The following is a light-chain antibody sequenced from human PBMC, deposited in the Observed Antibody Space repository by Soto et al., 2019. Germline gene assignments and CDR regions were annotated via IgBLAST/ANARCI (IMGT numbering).Light chain of an antibody. CDR2: DAS. CDR3: QQRYSTPLT. V-gene: IGKV3-15*01. Sequence: MTQSPAALSVYLGERVTLSCRASQSVSSSLAWYQQKPGQAPRLLIYDASTMATGIPARFSGSGSGTEFTLTISSLEPDDFAVYYCQQRYSTPLTFDGGRLLE. CDR1: QSVSSS. J-gene: IGKJ5*01.